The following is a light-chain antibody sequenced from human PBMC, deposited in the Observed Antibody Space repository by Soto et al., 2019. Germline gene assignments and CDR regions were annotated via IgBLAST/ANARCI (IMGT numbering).Light chain of an antibody. CDR1: QSVSSN. CDR2: GAS. CDR3: QQYDNWPLT. Sequence: ILITHSPATLSVSPADRATLSCRPSQSVSSNLAWYQQNPGQAPRFLIYGASTRATGIPARLSGSGSGTEFTLTISSLQSEDFAVYSCQQYDNWPLTCGGGTKG. V-gene: IGKV3-15*01. J-gene: IGKJ4*01.